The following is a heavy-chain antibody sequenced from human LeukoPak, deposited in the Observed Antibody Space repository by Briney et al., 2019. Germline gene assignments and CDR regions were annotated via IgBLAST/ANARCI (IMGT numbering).Heavy chain of an antibody. CDR1: GFTFSSYV. V-gene: IGHV3-74*01. Sequence: GGSLRLSCETAGFTFSSYVMHWVRRTPGKGLVWVSRISHDGIISYADSVKGRFTISRDNAKNTLILQMNSLRVEDTAVYYCARVGIAAAGHADYWGQGTLVTVSS. CDR2: ISHDGII. CDR3: ARVGIAAAGHADY. J-gene: IGHJ4*02. D-gene: IGHD6-13*01.